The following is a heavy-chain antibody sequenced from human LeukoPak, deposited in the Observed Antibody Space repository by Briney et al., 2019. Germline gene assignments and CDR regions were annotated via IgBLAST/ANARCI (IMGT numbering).Heavy chain of an antibody. Sequence: GESLKISCKGSGYRFTSYWISWVRQMPGKGLEWMGRIDPSDSYTNYSPSFQGHVTISADKSISTAYLQWSSLKASDTTMYYCARRVSSSGWFDPWGQGTLVTVSS. CDR3: ARRVSSSGWFDP. CDR2: IDPSDSYT. V-gene: IGHV5-10-1*01. D-gene: IGHD6-6*01. J-gene: IGHJ5*02. CDR1: GYRFTSYW.